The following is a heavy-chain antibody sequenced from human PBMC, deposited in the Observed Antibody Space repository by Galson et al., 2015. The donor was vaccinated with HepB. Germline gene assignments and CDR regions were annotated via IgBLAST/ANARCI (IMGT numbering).Heavy chain of an antibody. CDR3: AKDREISATCDFWSAPRGPFDH. V-gene: IGHV3-23*01. CDR1: GFTLNTYA. J-gene: IGHJ4*02. CDR2: LSGSGGTT. D-gene: IGHD3-3*01. Sequence: SLRLSCAASGFTLNTYAMSWVRQAPGKGLEWVSGLSGSGGTTYYADSVKGRFTISRDSSKNTLYLQMNSLRAEDTAVYYCAKDREISATCDFWSAPRGPFDHWGQGILVTVSS.